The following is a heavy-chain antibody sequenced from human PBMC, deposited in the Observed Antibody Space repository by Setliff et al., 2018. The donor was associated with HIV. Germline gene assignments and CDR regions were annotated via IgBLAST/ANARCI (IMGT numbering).Heavy chain of an antibody. CDR2: IYTSG. CDR1: GGSINSRDYY. Sequence: ASETLSLTCAVSGGSINSRDYYWSWFRRPAGQGLEWTGHIYTSGTTNSESTYYNPSLKSRVTIFVDMSKNQFSLKVASVTAADTAIYYCARHGDDMGADYFDLWGLGTLVTVSS. CDR3: ARHGDDMGADYFDL. D-gene: IGHD1-1*01. V-gene: IGHV4-61*09. J-gene: IGHJ4*02.